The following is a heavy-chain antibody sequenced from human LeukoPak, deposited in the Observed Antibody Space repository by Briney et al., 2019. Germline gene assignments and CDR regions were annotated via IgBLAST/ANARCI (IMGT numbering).Heavy chain of an antibody. Sequence: SETLSLTCTVSGGPISSSSYYWGWIRQPPGKGLEWIGSIYYSGNTYYNPSLKSRVTISVDTSKNQFSLKLSSVTAADTAGYFCSSGSGTYYSFYGMDVWGQGTTATVSS. J-gene: IGHJ6*02. CDR2: IYYSGNT. V-gene: IGHV4-39*01. CDR1: GGPISSSSYY. CDR3: SSGSGTYYSFYGMDV. D-gene: IGHD3-10*01.